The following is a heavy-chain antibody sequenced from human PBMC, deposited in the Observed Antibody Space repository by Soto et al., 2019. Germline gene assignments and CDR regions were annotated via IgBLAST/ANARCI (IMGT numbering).Heavy chain of an antibody. CDR3: ARVPRGTGQYYYYYMDV. Sequence: QTLSLTCAISGDSVSCNSAAWNWIRQSPSRGLEWLGRTYYRSKWYNDYAVSVKSRITINPDTSKNQFSLQLNSVTPEDTAVYYCARVPRGTGQYYYYYMDVWGKGTTLTVSS. CDR1: GDSVSCNSAA. CDR2: TYYRSKWYN. J-gene: IGHJ6*03. V-gene: IGHV6-1*01. D-gene: IGHD1-1*01.